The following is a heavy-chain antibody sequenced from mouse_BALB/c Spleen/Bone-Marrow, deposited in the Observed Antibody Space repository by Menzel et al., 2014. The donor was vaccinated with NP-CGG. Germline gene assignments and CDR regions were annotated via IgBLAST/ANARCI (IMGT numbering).Heavy chain of an antibody. CDR3: ARYYNYYFDV. V-gene: IGHV1S81*02. J-gene: IGHJ1*01. CDR1: GYTFTNYW. Sequence: VKLVESGAELVKPGASVRLSCKTSGYTFTNYWMHWVKQRPGQGLEWIGDINPSNGRATYSEKFKSKATLTADKSSSTAYMQLSSLTSEDSAVYYCARYYNYYFDVWGAGTTVTVSS. D-gene: IGHD1-1*01. CDR2: INPSNGRA.